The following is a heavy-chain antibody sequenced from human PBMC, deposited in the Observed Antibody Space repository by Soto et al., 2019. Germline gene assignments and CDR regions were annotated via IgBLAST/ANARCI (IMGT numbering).Heavy chain of an antibody. CDR3: TIARVADSALDH. J-gene: IGHJ4*02. CDR2: MSYDGSDT. V-gene: IGHV3-30*02. Sequence: GGSLRLSCVGSGFIFSNNGMHWVGQTPGKGLEWVAFMSYDGSDTFYADSVKGRFTISRDNSKNTLFLHMSNRRAEDTAMYYCTIARVADSALDHWGQGTLVTVSS. D-gene: IGHD6-6*01. CDR1: GFIFSNNG.